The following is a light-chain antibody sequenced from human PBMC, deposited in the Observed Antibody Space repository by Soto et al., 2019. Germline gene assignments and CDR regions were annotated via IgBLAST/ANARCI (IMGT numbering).Light chain of an antibody. J-gene: IGKJ2*01. CDR3: QQANSFPHT. V-gene: IGKV1D-12*01. CDR1: QGINSW. Sequence: DIQMTQSPSYVSASVGDRVIITCRASQGINSWLAWYQQKPGKAPNLLIYAASSLQSGVPSRFSGSGSGTDFTLTIRSLQPEDFATYYCQQANSFPHTFGQGTKVEIK. CDR2: AAS.